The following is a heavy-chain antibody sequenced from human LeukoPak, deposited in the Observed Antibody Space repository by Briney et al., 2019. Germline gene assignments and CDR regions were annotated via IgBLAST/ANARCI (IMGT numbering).Heavy chain of an antibody. CDR2: ISGGSGNI. D-gene: IGHD3-10*01. Sequence: GGSLRLSCSVSGFTFSKYAMHWVRPAPGKGREWVSLISGGSGNIYYVDSVKGRFTISRDNSKNTLYVHMTSLRAADTAIYYCAKGSDYYGSVTSKKTDWGQGTLGTVSS. CDR3: AKGSDYYGSVTSKKTD. J-gene: IGHJ4*02. CDR1: GFTFSKYA. V-gene: IGHV3-23*01.